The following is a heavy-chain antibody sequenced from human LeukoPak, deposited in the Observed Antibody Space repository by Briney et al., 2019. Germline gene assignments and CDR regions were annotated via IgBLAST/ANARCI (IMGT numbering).Heavy chain of an antibody. Sequence: GASVKVSCKASGYTFTGYYMHWVRQAPGQGLEWMGWINPNSGGTNYAQKFQGRVTMTRDTSSSTAYMELSRLRSDDTAVYYCARVRVAASIAVAGTKYYFDYWGQGTLVTVSS. D-gene: IGHD6-19*01. CDR2: INPNSGGT. CDR3: ARVRVAASIAVAGTKYYFDY. J-gene: IGHJ4*02. CDR1: GYTFTGYY. V-gene: IGHV1-2*02.